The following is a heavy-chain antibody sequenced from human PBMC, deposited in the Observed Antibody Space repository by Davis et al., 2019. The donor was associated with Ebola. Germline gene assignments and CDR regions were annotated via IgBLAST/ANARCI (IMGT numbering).Heavy chain of an antibody. D-gene: IGHD2-2*01. J-gene: IGHJ4*02. Sequence: ASVKVSCKASAYTVTDHYIHWVRQAVGQGLEWMGIINPSGGNTLYAQKFQGRVTMTRDRSANTVDMELRNLRSEDTAVYYCARHDCSTSSCWYPYWGQGTLVTVSS. CDR3: ARHDCSTSSCWYPY. CDR1: AYTVTDHY. CDR2: INPSGGNT. V-gene: IGHV1-46*01.